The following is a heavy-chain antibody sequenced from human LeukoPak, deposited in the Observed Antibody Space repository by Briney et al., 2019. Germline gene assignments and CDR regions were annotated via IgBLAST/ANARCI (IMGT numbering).Heavy chain of an antibody. Sequence: ASVKVSCTASGYTFTGYYMHWVRQAPGQGLEWMGWINPNSGGTNYAQKFQGRVTMTRDTPISTAYMELSRLRSDDTAVYYCAREGAPPPYYDILTGYYWYWGQGTLVTVSS. CDR2: INPNSGGT. J-gene: IGHJ4*02. CDR1: GYTFTGYY. CDR3: AREGAPPPYYDILTGYYWY. D-gene: IGHD3-9*01. V-gene: IGHV1-2*02.